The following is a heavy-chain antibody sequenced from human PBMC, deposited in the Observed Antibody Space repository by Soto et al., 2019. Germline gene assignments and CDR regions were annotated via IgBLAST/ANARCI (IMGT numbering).Heavy chain of an antibody. CDR1: GFSLSTSGVG. CDR3: ARRRRDYYGSGSYYNEVAVFDY. D-gene: IGHD3-10*01. J-gene: IGHJ4*02. Sequence: QITLKESGPTLVKPTQTLTLTCTFSGFSLSTSGVGVGWIRQPPGKALEWLALIYWDDDKRYSLSLRTRLTITKDTSKNQVVLTMTNMDPVDTATYYCARRRRDYYGSGSYYNEVAVFDYWGQGTLVTVSS. V-gene: IGHV2-5*02. CDR2: IYWDDDK.